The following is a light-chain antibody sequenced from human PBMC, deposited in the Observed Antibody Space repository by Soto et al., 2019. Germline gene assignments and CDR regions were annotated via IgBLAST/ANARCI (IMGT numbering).Light chain of an antibody. V-gene: IGKV1-5*03. CDR1: QSISSW. Sequence: DIQMTQSPSTLSASVGDRVTITCRASQSISSWLAWYQQKPGQAPKLLIYKASSLQSAVPSRFSGSGSGPEFTLTISSLQPDDFATYYCQQYYTYSRTFCQGTKVDIK. CDR3: QQYYTYSRT. J-gene: IGKJ1*01. CDR2: KAS.